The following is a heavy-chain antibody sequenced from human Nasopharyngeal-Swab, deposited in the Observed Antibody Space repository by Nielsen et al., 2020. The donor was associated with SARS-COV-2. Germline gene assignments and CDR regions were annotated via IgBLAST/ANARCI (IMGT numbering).Heavy chain of an antibody. CDR1: GFIFSASA. CDR3: TTDFYFDY. CDR2: IGDKDHNYAT. J-gene: IGHJ4*02. V-gene: IGHV3-73*01. Sequence: GESLKISYAASGFIFSASAIHWVRQASGKGLEWVGRIGDKDHNYATTYGASVQGRFTISRDDSKNTAFLQMDSLKTEDTALYYCTTDFYFDYWGQGTLVTASS.